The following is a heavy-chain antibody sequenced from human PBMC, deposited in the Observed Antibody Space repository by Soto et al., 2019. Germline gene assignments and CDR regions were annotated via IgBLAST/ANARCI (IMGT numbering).Heavy chain of an antibody. CDR1: GYSFSIYW. V-gene: IGHV5-51*01. CDR3: ARLGTVANDFWSGYFEDWFDP. D-gene: IGHD3-3*01. CDR2: IYPVDSDT. J-gene: IGHJ5*02. Sequence: GESLKISCKGSGYSFSIYWIGWVRHMPGKGLEWMGIIYPVDSDTRYSPSFQGQVTISVDKSINTAYLQWSSLKASDTAMYYCARLGTVANDFWSGYFEDWFDPWGQGTLVTVSS.